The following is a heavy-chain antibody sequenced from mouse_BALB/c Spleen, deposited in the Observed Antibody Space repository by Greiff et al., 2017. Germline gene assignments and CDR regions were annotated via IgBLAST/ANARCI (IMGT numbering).Heavy chain of an antibody. CDR3: NARGTYYFDV. J-gene: IGHJ2*01. CDR2: IDPENGDT. Sequence: EVKLQESGAELVRSGASVKLSCTASGFNIKDYYMHWVKQRPEQGLEWIGWIDPENGDTEYAPKFQGKATMTADTSSNTAYLQLSSLTSEDTAVYYCNARGTYYFDVWGQGTTLTVSS. CDR1: GFNIKDYY. D-gene: IGHD3-3*01. V-gene: IGHV14-4*02.